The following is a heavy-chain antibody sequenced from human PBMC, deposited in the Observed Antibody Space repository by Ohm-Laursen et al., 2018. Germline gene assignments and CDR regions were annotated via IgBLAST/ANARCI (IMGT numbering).Heavy chain of an antibody. CDR1: GVNFNTSP. Sequence: GASVKVSCKGSGVNFNTSPINWVRQAPGQGLEWMGIINPSGGSTSYAQKFQGRVTMTRDTSTSTVYMELSSLRSEDTAVYYCASPIVTQNYYYYGMDVWGQGTTVTVSS. CDR2: INPSGGST. CDR3: ASPIVTQNYYYYGMDV. J-gene: IGHJ6*02. D-gene: IGHD3-22*01. V-gene: IGHV1-46*02.